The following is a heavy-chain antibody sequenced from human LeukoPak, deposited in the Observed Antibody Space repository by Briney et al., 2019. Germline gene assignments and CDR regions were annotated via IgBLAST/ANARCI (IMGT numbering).Heavy chain of an antibody. Sequence: ASVTVSCKASGYTFTSYGISWVRQAPGQGLEWMGWISAYNGNTNYAQKLQGRVTMTRDTSTSTVYMELSSLRSDDTAVYYCARTAARRFDYWGQGTLVTVSS. J-gene: IGHJ4*02. CDR3: ARTAARRFDY. CDR2: ISAYNGNT. D-gene: IGHD6-6*01. V-gene: IGHV1-18*01. CDR1: GYTFTSYG.